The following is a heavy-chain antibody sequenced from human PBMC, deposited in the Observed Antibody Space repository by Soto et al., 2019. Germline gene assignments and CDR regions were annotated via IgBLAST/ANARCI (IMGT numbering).Heavy chain of an antibody. CDR1: EFWFRIYL. CDR3: ARDFGYDDV. D-gene: IGHD3-22*01. Sequence: GGSLTLSCTASEFWFRIYLLHWVRQAPGKGPGLVSSISRSGSTIYYADSVKGRFTISRDNDKNSVFLQMHSLRDEDTAVYYCARDFGYDDVWGQGTTVNVSS. J-gene: IGHJ6*02. CDR2: ISRSGSTI. V-gene: IGHV3-48*02.